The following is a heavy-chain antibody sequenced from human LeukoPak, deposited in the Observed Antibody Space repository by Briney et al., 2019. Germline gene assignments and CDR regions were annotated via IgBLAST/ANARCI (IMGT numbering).Heavy chain of an antibody. J-gene: IGHJ4*02. CDR1: GYSISSGYY. D-gene: IGHD5-18*01. V-gene: IGHV4-38-2*02. Sequence: SSETLSLNCTVTGYSISSGYYWGWIRQPPGKGQAWIGLIYHRGSTYYTPSLKSRVTISVDTSKNQFSLKLSSVTAADTAVYYCARDVQDTAMGRFDYWGQGTLVTVSS. CDR2: IYHRGST. CDR3: ARDVQDTAMGRFDY.